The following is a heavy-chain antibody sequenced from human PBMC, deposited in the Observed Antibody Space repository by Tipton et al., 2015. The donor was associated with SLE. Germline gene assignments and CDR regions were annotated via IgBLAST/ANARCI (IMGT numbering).Heavy chain of an antibody. J-gene: IGHJ3*02. CDR2: FYYTGTT. CDR1: GGSISSSSYY. Sequence: TLSLTCTVSGGSISSSSYYWAWIRQPPGKGLEWIGHFYYTGTTHYNPSLRSRVTISIHTSKTQFSLSLSSVTAADTAVYYCARGGSKHYDFWGRQMGPHAFDIWGQETKVTVSS. CDR3: ARGGSKHYDFWGRQMGPHAFDI. V-gene: IGHV4-39*07. D-gene: IGHD3-3*01.